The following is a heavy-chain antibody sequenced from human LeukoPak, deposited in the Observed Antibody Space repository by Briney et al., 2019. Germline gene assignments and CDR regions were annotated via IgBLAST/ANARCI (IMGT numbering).Heavy chain of an antibody. D-gene: IGHD6-13*01. V-gene: IGHV4-59*08. CDR1: GGSISNYY. CDR3: ARHFKSAAAQRAFGY. CDR2: IYNSGST. J-gene: IGHJ4*02. Sequence: SETLSLTCTVSGGSISNYYWSWIRQPPGKGLEWIAYIYNSGSTDYNPSLRSRVTISADTSKNQFSLRLTSVTAADTAIYYCARHFKSAAAQRAFGYWGQGTLVTVSS.